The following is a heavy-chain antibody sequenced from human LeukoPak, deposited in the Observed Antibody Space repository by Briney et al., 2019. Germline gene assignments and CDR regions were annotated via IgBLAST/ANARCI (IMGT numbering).Heavy chain of an antibody. CDR2: INAVNGNT. CDR1: GYTFTSYA. J-gene: IGHJ4*02. V-gene: IGHV1-3*01. D-gene: IGHD6-19*01. CDR3: ASQPPAVAGTHPFDY. Sequence: GASVKVSCKASGYTFTSYAMHWVRQAPGQRLEWMGWINAVNGNTKYSQKFQGRVTITRDTSASTAYMELSSLRSEDTAVYYCASQPPAVAGTHPFDYWGQGTLVTVSS.